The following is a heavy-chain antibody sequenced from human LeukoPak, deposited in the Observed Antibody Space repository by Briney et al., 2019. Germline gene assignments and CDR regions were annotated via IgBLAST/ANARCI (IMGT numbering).Heavy chain of an antibody. CDR2: ISGSGGST. CDR3: AKDAVRGSGIESYYYYGMDV. J-gene: IGHJ6*02. D-gene: IGHD3-10*01. Sequence: GGFLRLSCAASGIPLSNHCKRWGRPAPGKGLEWGFGISGSGGSTYYADSVKGRFTISRDNSKNTLYLQMNSLRAEDTAVYYCAKDAVRGSGIESYYYYGMDVWGQGTTVTVSS. V-gene: IGHV3-23*01. CDR1: GIPLSNHC.